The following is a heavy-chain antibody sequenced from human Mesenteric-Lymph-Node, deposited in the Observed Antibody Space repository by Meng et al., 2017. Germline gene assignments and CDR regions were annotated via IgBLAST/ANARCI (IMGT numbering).Heavy chain of an antibody. J-gene: IGHJ4*02. CDR1: WFLLSTRGVG. V-gene: IGHV2-5*02. CDR3: AHRQGETGFDY. Sequence: KSAGRTPMQPSPTPPLACSFSWFLLSTRGVGVGWIRPPPGKALEWLALICWDDDKRYSPSLKSSLTITKDTSKNQVVLTFTNMDPVDTATYYRAHRQGETGFDYWGQGTLVTVSS. CDR2: ICWDDDK.